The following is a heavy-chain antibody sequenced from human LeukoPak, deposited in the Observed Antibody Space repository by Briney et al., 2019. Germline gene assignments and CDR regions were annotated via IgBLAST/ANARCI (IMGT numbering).Heavy chain of an antibody. V-gene: IGHV1-69*05. J-gene: IGHJ4*02. CDR2: IIPIFGTA. Sequence: ASVKVSCKASRGTFSSYVISWVRQAPGHGLEWMGGIIPIFGTANYAQKFQGRVTITTDESTSTAYMELSSLRSEDTAVYYCARAGFSSGWALDYWGQGTLVTVSS. CDR1: RGTFSSYV. CDR3: ARAGFSSGWALDY. D-gene: IGHD6-19*01.